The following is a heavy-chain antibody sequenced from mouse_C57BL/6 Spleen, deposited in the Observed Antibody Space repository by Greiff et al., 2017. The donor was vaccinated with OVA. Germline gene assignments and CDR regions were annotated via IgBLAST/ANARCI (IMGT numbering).Heavy chain of an antibody. CDR2: IYPGDGDT. V-gene: IGHV1-82*01. CDR3: ARGAHYGSSRDY. D-gene: IGHD1-1*01. J-gene: IGHJ4*01. Sequence: QVQLKESGPELVKPGASVKISCKASGYAFSSSWMNWVKQRPGKGLEWIGRIYPGDGDTNYNGKFKGKATLTADKSSSTAYMQLSSLTSEDSAVYFCARGAHYGSSRDYWGQGTSVTVSS. CDR1: GYAFSSSW.